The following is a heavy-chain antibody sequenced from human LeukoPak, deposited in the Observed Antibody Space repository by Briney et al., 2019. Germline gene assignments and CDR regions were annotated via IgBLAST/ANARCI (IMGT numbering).Heavy chain of an antibody. CDR2: ISSTSSYI. J-gene: IGHJ4*02. V-gene: IGHV3-21*01. D-gene: IGHD3-9*01. CDR1: GFTSSSY. Sequence: GGSLRLSCAASGFTSSSYMNWVRQAPGKGLEWVSSISSTSSYIYYADSVKGRFTISGDNAKNSLYLQMNSLRADDTAVYYCARGQSRYFDWYLGFFDYWGQGTLVTVSS. CDR3: ARGQSRYFDWYLGFFDY.